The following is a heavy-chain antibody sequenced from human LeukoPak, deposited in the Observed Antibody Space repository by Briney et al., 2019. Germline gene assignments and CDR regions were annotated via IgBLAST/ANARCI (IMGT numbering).Heavy chain of an antibody. CDR2: ISNSGDTT. CDR3: AKDRGY. CDR1: GLTFSTFP. Sequence: GGSLRLSCAASGLTFSTFPITWFRQAPGKGLEWVSAISNSGDTTYYADPVKGRFTISGDNSKNTLYLQLNSLRAEDTAIYYCAKDRGYWGQGTLVTVSS. V-gene: IGHV3-23*01. J-gene: IGHJ4*02.